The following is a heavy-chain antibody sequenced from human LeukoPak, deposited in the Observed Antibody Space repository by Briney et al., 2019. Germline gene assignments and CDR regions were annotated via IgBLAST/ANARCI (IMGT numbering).Heavy chain of an antibody. D-gene: IGHD6-13*01. J-gene: IGHJ2*01. CDR2: IYYSGST. CDR3: ARLTSASYSSSWYPRDWYFDL. CDR1: GGSISSYY. V-gene: IGHV4-59*12. Sequence: SETLCLTCTVSGGSISSYYWSWIRQPPGKGLEWVGYIYYSGSTNYNPSLKSRVTISVDTSKNQFSLKLSSVTAADTAVYYCARLTSASYSSSWYPRDWYFDLWGRGTLVTVSS.